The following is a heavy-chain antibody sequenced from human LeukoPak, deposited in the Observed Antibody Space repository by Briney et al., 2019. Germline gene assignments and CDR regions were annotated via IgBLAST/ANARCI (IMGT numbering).Heavy chain of an antibody. CDR2: ISGSGGST. CDR1: GFTFSSYA. V-gene: IGHV3-23*01. CDR3: AKDSYDSSVPMAFDI. Sequence: GGSLRLSCAASGFTFSSYAMSWVRQAPGKGLEWASAISGSGGSTYYADSVKGRFTISRDNSKNTLYLQMNSLRAEDTAVYYCAKDSYDSSVPMAFDIWGQGTMVTVSS. D-gene: IGHD3-22*01. J-gene: IGHJ3*02.